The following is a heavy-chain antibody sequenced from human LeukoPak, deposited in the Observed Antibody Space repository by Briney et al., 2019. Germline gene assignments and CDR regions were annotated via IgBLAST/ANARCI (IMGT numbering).Heavy chain of an antibody. D-gene: IGHD5-18*01. CDR1: GYTFTSYG. CDR3: ARGGRIQLWLSEYYYYMDV. CDR2: ISAYNGNT. Sequence: ASVKVSCKASGYTFTSYGISWVRQAPGQGFEWMGWISAYNGNTNYAQKLQGRVTMTTDTSTSTAYMELRSLRSDDTAVYYCARGGRIQLWLSEYYYYMDVWGKGTTVTISS. V-gene: IGHV1-18*01. J-gene: IGHJ6*03.